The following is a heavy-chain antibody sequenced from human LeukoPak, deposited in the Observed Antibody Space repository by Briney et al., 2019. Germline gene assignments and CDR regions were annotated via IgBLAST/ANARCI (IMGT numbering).Heavy chain of an antibody. D-gene: IGHD3-10*01. CDR3: AREYSFGSGTSRINWFDP. V-gene: IGHV3-30*03. CDR1: GFTLSSFG. J-gene: IGHJ5*02. CDR2: VSSDGSNK. Sequence: GGSLRLSCVASGFTLSSFGMRWVRQAPGKGLEWVAVVSSDGSNKHYADCVKGRFTISRDNSKSTLHLQVDTLRPDDTAVYYCAREYSFGSGTSRINWFDPWGQGTLITVSS.